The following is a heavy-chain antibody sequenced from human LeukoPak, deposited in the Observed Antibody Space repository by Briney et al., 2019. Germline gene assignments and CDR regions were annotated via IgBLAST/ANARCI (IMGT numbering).Heavy chain of an antibody. Sequence: GGSLRLSCAAFGFTFSNYWMSWVRQAPGKGLEWVPNIKQDGSEKYYVDSVKGRFTISRDNAKNSLYLRMNSLRAEDTAVYYCAKDEGSYCSGGSCYGFDYWGQRTLVTVSS. D-gene: IGHD2-15*01. V-gene: IGHV3-7*01. CDR3: AKDEGSYCSGGSCYGFDY. CDR2: IKQDGSEK. CDR1: GFTFSNYW. J-gene: IGHJ4*02.